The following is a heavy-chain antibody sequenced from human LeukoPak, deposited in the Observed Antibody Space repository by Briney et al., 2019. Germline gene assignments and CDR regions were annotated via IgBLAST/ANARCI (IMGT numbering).Heavy chain of an antibody. Sequence: GASVKVSCKASGYTFTSYGITWVRRAPGQGLEWMGWISTYNGDTNYAQKLQGRVTMTTDTSTSTAYMELRSLRSDDTAVYYCARDGAEMATISRYYYGMDVWGQGTTVTVSS. CDR2: ISTYNGDT. CDR3: ARDGAEMATISRYYYGMDV. D-gene: IGHD5-24*01. V-gene: IGHV1-18*01. J-gene: IGHJ6*02. CDR1: GYTFTSYG.